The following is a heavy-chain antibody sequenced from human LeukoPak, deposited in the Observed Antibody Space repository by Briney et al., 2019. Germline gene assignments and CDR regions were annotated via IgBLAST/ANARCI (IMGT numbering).Heavy chain of an antibody. D-gene: IGHD6-13*01. V-gene: IGHV4-59*01. CDR3: ARGSGYSSSWLTTYYYYGMDV. J-gene: IGHJ6*02. CDR1: GGSISSYY. Sequence: SETLSLTCTVSGGSISSYYWSWIRQPPGKGLEWIGYIYYSGSTNYNPSLKSRVTISVDTSKNQFSLKLSSATAADTAVYYCARGSGYSSSWLTTYYYYGMDVWGQGTTVTVSS. CDR2: IYYSGST.